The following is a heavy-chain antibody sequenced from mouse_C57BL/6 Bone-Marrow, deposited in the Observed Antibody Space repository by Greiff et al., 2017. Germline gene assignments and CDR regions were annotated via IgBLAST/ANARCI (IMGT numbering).Heavy chain of an antibody. CDR2: IHPNSGST. D-gene: IGHD1-1*01. CDR3: ARGGYYRVAWFAY. Sequence: QVQLQQPGAELVKPGASVKLSCKASGYTFTSYWMHWVKQRPGQGLEWIGLIHPNSGSTNYNEKFKSKATLTVDKSSNTAYMQLSSLTSEDAAVYYCARGGYYRVAWFAYCGQGTLVTVSA. V-gene: IGHV1-64*01. CDR1: GYTFTSYW. J-gene: IGHJ3*01.